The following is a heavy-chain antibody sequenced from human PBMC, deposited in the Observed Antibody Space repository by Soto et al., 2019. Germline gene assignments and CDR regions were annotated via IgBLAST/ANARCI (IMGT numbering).Heavy chain of an antibody. D-gene: IGHD5-18*01. CDR3: STGGRGYSYRGGAPRYHFDY. CDR2: ILPIFATA. Sequence: QVQLVQSGAEVKKPGSSVKVSCKASGGSFSSNAISWVRQARGQGLEWMGGILPIFATANYEQKLQGRVTITANESTSTADMELSSLIYEDTDVHYCSTGGRGYSYRGGAPRYHFDYRGQGTLVTVSS. CDR1: GGSFSSNA. J-gene: IGHJ4*02. V-gene: IGHV1-69*01.